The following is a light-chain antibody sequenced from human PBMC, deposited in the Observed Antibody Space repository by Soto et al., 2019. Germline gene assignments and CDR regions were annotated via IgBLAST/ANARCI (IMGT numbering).Light chain of an antibody. CDR2: EVC. CDR1: QYISSY. CDR3: QHYNSWPRTWT. J-gene: IGKJ1*01. V-gene: IGKV3-11*01. Sequence: IVLTQSPATMSLYPGKRATLSCRAIQYISSYLIWYQQKPGQAPRLLIYEVCNRATGIPARFSGSGSGTDFTLTISSLEPEDFAVYYCQHYNSWPRTWTFGQGTKVDI.